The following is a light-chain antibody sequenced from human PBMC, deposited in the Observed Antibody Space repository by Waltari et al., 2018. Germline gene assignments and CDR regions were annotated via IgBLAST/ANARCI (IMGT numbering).Light chain of an antibody. CDR2: DAS. J-gene: IGKJ4*01. CDR3: HQRSNWPLT. Sequence: EIVLTQSPATLSLSPGARATLPCRASQSVNTYLAWYQHKPGQVPRLLIYDASNRATGIPARFSGSGSGADFTLIISSLEPEDFAVYYCHQRSNWPLTFGGGTKVEIK. CDR1: QSVNTY. V-gene: IGKV3-11*01.